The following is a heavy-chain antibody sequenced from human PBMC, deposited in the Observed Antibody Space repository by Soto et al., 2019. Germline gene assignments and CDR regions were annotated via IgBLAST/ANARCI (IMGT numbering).Heavy chain of an antibody. CDR3: ARDQQARDWHGEVY. D-gene: IGHD2-21*02. CDR1: GYTFGNYG. J-gene: IGHJ4*02. CDR2: ISAYNGNA. Sequence: QVQLVQSGAEVKKPGASVKVSCKASGYTFGNYGITWVRQAPGQGLEWMGWISAYNGNANYAQKLQGRVTMTTDTPTSTAAVELRGMIPGDTAVYYCARDQQARDWHGEVYWGQGTLVTVSS. V-gene: IGHV1-18*01.